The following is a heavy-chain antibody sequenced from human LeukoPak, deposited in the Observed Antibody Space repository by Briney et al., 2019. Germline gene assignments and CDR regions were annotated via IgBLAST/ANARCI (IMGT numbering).Heavy chain of an antibody. J-gene: IGHJ5*02. V-gene: IGHV4-34*01. Sequence: KTSETLSLTCAVYGGSFSGYYWSWIRQPPGKGLEWIGEINHSGSTNYNPSLKSRVTISVDTSKNQFSLKLSSVTAADTAVYYCARSPGPNWFDPWGQGTLVTVSS. CDR2: INHSGST. CDR3: ARSPGPNWFDP. CDR1: GGSFSGYY. D-gene: IGHD1-14*01.